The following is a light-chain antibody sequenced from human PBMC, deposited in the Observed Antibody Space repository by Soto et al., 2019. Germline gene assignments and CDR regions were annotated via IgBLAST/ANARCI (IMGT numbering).Light chain of an antibody. CDR3: QQSYSTSEWT. V-gene: IGKV1-39*01. Sequence: DIQMTQSPSSLSASVGDRVTITCRASQSIRNYLNWYQQKPGKAPKVLIYAASSLQSGVPSRFSGSGSGTDFTLTISSLQPEDFATYYCQQSYSTSEWTF. CDR1: QSIRNY. CDR2: AAS. J-gene: IGKJ1*01.